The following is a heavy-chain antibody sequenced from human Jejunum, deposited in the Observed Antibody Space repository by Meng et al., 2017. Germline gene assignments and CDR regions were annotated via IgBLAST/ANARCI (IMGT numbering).Heavy chain of an antibody. Sequence: GHVQQGGAGPVKAFDDLSPTRPCLWWVLRCYLWGLNPPPPGEGAGVIGEINHSGSTSYNPSLKSRVTMSLDTSKNQFSLELSSVTAADTAVYYCARGSIADRLSDWGQGTLVTVSS. CDR3: ARGSIADRLSD. CDR1: WVLRCYL. D-gene: IGHD6-6*01. V-gene: IGHV4-34*01. CDR2: INHSGST. J-gene: IGHJ4*02.